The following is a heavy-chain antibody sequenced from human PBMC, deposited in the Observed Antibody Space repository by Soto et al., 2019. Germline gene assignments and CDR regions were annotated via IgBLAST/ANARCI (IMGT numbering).Heavy chain of an antibody. V-gene: IGHV3-74*01. CDR1: AFTFKNHW. Sequence: GGSLRLSCAASAFTFKNHWMHWVRQVPGKGPVWVSRINGDGSFTSYADAVKGRFTISRDNAKNTLSLQMNSLRAEDTAVYYCAREIFDDYDSSSFDHWGQGTLVTVTS. CDR2: INGDGSFT. J-gene: IGHJ4*02. D-gene: IGHD3-22*01. CDR3: AREIFDDYDSSSFDH.